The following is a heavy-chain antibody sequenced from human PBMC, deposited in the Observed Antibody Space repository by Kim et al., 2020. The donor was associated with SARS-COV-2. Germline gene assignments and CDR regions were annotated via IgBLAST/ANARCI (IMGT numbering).Heavy chain of an antibody. D-gene: IGHD6-13*01. CDR1: GFTFSSYA. CDR3: ARSYSSRGAFDI. V-gene: IGHV3-13*01. CDR2: ICTAGDT. Sequence: GGSLRLSCAASGFTFSSYAMHWVRQATGKGLECVSVICTAGDTYYPGSVKGRFIICRENAKHSLYLQMNSLRAGDRAVYYCARSYSSRGAFDIWGQGTMVT. J-gene: IGHJ3*02.